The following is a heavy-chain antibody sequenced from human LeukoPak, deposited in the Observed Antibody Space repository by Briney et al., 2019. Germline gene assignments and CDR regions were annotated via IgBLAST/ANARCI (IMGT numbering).Heavy chain of an antibody. Sequence: PSETLSLTCTVSGGSISSYYWSWIRQPPGKGLEWIGYIYYSGSTNYNPSLKSRVTISVDTSKNQFSLKLSSVTAADTAVYYCARSRGYSSGWLLEFDYWGQGTLVTVSS. D-gene: IGHD6-19*01. J-gene: IGHJ4*02. CDR2: IYYSGST. CDR3: ARSRGYSSGWLLEFDY. V-gene: IGHV4-59*01. CDR1: GGSISSYY.